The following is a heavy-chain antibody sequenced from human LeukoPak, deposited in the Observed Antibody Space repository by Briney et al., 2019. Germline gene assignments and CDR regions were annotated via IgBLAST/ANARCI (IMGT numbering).Heavy chain of an antibody. CDR2: IFYSGGT. CDR1: GDSINNYY. V-gene: IGHV4-59*01. J-gene: IGHJ3*02. Sequence: SETLSLTCTVSGDSINNYYWSWIRQPPGKGLEWIGYIFYSGGTKYNPSLKSRVAISIAMSKNQFSLNLNSVTAADTAVYYCARAFLAAADAFDIWGQGTMVTVSS. D-gene: IGHD6-13*01. CDR3: ARAFLAAADAFDI.